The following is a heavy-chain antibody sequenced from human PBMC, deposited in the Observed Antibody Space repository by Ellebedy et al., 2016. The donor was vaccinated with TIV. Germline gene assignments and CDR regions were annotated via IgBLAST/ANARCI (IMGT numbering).Heavy chain of an antibody. D-gene: IGHD3-16*02. Sequence: SVKVSXXASGGTFSSYAISWVRQAPGQGLEWMGGIIPIFGTANYAQKFQGRVTITADESTSTAYMELSSLRSEDTAVYYCARGDPYDYVWGSYRYDYWGQGTLVTVSS. J-gene: IGHJ4*02. CDR1: GGTFSSYA. CDR2: IIPIFGTA. V-gene: IGHV1-69*13. CDR3: ARGDPYDYVWGSYRYDY.